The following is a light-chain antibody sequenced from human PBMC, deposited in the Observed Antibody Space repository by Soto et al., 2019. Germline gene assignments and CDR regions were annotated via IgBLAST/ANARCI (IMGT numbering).Light chain of an antibody. V-gene: IGKV1-8*01. CDR1: QGISCY. CDR2: AAS. Sequence: AIRMTQSPSSFSASTGVRVTITCRASQGISCYLAWYQQKPWKAPKLLIYAASTLQSGVPSRFSGSGSGTDFTLTISCLQSEDFATYYCQQYYSYPWTFVQGTKVEIK. J-gene: IGKJ1*01. CDR3: QQYYSYPWT.